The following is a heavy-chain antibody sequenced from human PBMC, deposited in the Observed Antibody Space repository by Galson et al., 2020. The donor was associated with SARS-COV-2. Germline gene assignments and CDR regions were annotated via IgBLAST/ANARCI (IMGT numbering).Heavy chain of an antibody. CDR2: ISWNSGII. V-gene: IGHV3-9*01. D-gene: IGHD5-18*01. CDR3: AKFDAALATSAFDI. Sequence: SLKISCAASGFTFDDYAMHWVRQAPGKGLEWVSSISWNSGIIAYADSVKGRFTISRDNAKNSLYLQMDSLRPEDTAFYYCAKFDAALATSAFDIWGQGTLVTVSS. CDR1: GFTFDDYA. J-gene: IGHJ3*02.